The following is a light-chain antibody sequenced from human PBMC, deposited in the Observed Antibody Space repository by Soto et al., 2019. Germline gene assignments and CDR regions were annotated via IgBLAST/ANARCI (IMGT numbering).Light chain of an antibody. V-gene: IGKV1-5*03. Sequence: DIQMTQSPSTLSASVGDRVTITCRASQSISSWLAWYQQKPGKAPKLLIYKASSLESGVPSRFSGSGSGTESTLTISSLQPDDFATYYCQQSGTFGQATKVDIK. CDR2: KAS. CDR3: QQSGT. J-gene: IGKJ1*01. CDR1: QSISSW.